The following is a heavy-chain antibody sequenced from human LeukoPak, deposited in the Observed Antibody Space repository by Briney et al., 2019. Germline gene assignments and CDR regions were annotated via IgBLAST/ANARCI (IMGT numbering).Heavy chain of an antibody. CDR1: GGSISSSSYY. D-gene: IGHD6-19*01. J-gene: IGHJ4*02. CDR3: ARPGGIYGWYYFDY. CDR2: MCYSGST. V-gene: IGHV4-39*01. Sequence: PSETLSLTCTVSGGSISSSSYYWGWIRQPPGKGLEWIGSMCYSGSTYYNPSLKSRVTISVDTSKNQFSLKLSSVTAADTAVYCCARPGGIYGWYYFDYWGQGTLVTVSS.